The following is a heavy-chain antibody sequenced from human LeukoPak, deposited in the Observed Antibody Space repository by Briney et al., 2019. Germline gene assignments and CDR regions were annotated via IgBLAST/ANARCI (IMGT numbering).Heavy chain of an antibody. D-gene: IGHD3-10*01. CDR2: ISGSGGST. Sequence: GGSLRLSCAASGFTFGSYAMSWVRQAPGKGLEWVSAISGSGGSTYYADSVKGRFTISRDNSKNTLYLQMNSLRAEDTAVYYCANDDLWFGDLLSPVYNWFDPWGQGTLVTVSS. J-gene: IGHJ5*02. V-gene: IGHV3-23*01. CDR1: GFTFGSYA. CDR3: ANDDLWFGDLLSPVYNWFDP.